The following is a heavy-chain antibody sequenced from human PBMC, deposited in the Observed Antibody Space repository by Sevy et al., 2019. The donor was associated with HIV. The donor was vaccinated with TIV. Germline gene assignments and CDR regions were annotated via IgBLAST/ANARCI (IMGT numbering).Heavy chain of an antibody. J-gene: IGHJ4*02. V-gene: IGHV4-34*01. CDR2: INHSGST. CDR3: ARRVLRLPGYSSSWYRSNYFDY. Sequence: SETLSLTCAVYVGSFSGYYWSWIRQPPGKGLEWIGEINHSGSTNYNPSLKSRVTISVDTSKNQFSLKLSSVTAADTAVYYCARRVLRLPGYSSSWYRSNYFDYWGQGTLVTVSS. D-gene: IGHD6-13*01. CDR1: VGSFSGYY.